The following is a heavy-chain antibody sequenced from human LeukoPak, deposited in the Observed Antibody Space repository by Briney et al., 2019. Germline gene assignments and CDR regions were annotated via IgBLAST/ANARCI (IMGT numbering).Heavy chain of an antibody. CDR2: IYTSGST. Sequence: SETLSLTCTVSGGSISSYYWSWIRQPAGKGLEWIGRIYTSGSTNYNPSLTSRVTLSVDTSKNQFSLKLSSVTAADTAVYYCARDPAGYSSGWSSDYWGQGTLVTVSS. D-gene: IGHD6-19*01. V-gene: IGHV4-4*07. J-gene: IGHJ4*02. CDR1: GGSISSYY. CDR3: ARDPAGYSSGWSSDY.